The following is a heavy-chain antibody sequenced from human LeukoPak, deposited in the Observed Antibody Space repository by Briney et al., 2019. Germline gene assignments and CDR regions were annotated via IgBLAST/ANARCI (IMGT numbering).Heavy chain of an antibody. Sequence: PGGSLRLSCAAFGFTFSSYAMNWVRQAPGKGLEWVSGVSDTGGSTYYADSVKGRFTISRDNSKNTLYLQMNSLRAEDTATYYCAKSGYDYGVTYPPDYWGQGTLVTVSS. D-gene: IGHD4-17*01. CDR1: GFTFSSYA. J-gene: IGHJ4*02. CDR3: AKSGYDYGVTYPPDY. CDR2: VSDTGGST. V-gene: IGHV3-23*01.